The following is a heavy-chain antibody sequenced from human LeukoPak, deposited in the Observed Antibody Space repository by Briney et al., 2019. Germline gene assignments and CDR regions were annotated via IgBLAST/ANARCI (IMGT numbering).Heavy chain of an antibody. V-gene: IGHV3-23*01. J-gene: IGHJ1*01. D-gene: IGHD6-19*01. Sequence: GGSLRLSCAASGFTFSSYGMSWVRQAPGKGLEWVTSIDYDGGSGHYADSVKGRFTISRDNSNNTLFLHLNSLRGEDTAVYYCTRNSGWYGLSWGQGTLVTVSS. CDR3: TRNSGWYGLS. CDR2: IDYDGGSG. CDR1: GFTFSSYG.